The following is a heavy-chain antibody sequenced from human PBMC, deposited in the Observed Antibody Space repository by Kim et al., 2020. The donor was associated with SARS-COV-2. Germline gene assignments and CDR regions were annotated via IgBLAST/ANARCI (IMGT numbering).Heavy chain of an antibody. CDR1: GFTFSSYE. D-gene: IGHD3-10*01. J-gene: IGHJ4*01. Sequence: GGSLRLSCAASGFTFSSYEMNWVRQAPGKGLEWVSYISSSGSTIYYADSVKGRFTISRDNAKNSLYLQMNSLRAEDTAVYYCARKSRGHYYGSGSYNLIDYWGQEPWSPSPQ. V-gene: IGHV3-48*03. CDR3: ARKSRGHYYGSGSYNLIDY. CDR2: ISSSGSTI.